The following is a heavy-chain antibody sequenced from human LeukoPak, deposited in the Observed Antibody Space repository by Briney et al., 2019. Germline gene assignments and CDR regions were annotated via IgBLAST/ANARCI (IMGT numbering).Heavy chain of an antibody. Sequence: GGSLRLSCAASGFTFSTYWMSWVRQAPGKGLEWVANMKQDGSEKYYVDSVKGRFTISRDNAKNSLYLQMNSLRAEDTAVYYCARDPPRHYDFWGGYAFSDYWGQGTLVTVSS. CDR2: MKQDGSEK. J-gene: IGHJ4*02. V-gene: IGHV3-7*01. CDR1: GFTFSTYW. D-gene: IGHD3-3*01. CDR3: ARDPPRHYDFWGGYAFSDY.